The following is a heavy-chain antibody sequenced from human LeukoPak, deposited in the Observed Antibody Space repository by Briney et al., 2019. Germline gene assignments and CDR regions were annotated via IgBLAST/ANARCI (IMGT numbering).Heavy chain of an antibody. CDR1: GFTFSSYW. Sequence: GGSLRLSCAASGFTFSSYWMHWVRQAPGKGLVWVSRINSDGSSTSYADSVNGRFTISRDNAKNTLYLQMNSLRAEDTAVYYCARVDDYIWGSYRTDYWGQGTLVTVSS. CDR3: ARVDDYIWGSYRTDY. J-gene: IGHJ4*02. D-gene: IGHD3-16*02. V-gene: IGHV3-74*01. CDR2: INSDGSST.